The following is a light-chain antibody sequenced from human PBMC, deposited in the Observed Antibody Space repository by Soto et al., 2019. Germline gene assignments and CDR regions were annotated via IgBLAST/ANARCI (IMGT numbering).Light chain of an antibody. Sequence: QSALTQPASVSGSPGQSITISCTGTSSDVGDYKYVSWYQQHPDKAPKLIIFVNSNRPSGISNRFSASKSGNTASLTISGLLAEDEADYYCSSYTSSDTPYVFGTGTKLTVL. J-gene: IGLJ1*01. CDR2: VNS. V-gene: IGLV2-14*01. CDR1: SSDVGDYKY. CDR3: SSYTSSDTPYV.